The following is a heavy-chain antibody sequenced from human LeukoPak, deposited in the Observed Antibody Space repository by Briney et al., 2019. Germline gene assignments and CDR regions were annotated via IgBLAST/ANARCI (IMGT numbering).Heavy chain of an antibody. CDR3: ASQKLLWFGELSYFDY. CDR2: IFRSGSM. CDR1: DGSVSRGGYY. Sequence: SETLSLTCTVSDGSVSRGGYYWTWIRQPPGKGLEWIAYIFRSGSMNFNPSLKSRVTISVDTSKNQFSLKLTSVTAADTAVYYCASQKLLWFGELSYFDYWGQGTLVTVSS. D-gene: IGHD3-10*01. J-gene: IGHJ4*02. V-gene: IGHV4-61*08.